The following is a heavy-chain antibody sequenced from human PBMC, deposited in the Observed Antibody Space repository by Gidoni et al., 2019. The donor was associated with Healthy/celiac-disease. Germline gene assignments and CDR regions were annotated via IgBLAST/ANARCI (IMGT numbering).Heavy chain of an antibody. D-gene: IGHD6-19*01. J-gene: IGHJ6*03. Sequence: QVQLQQWGAGLLKPSETLSLTCAVYGGSFSGYYWSWIRQPPGKGLEWIGEINHSGSTNYNPSLKSRVTISVDTSKNQFSLKLSSVTAADTAVYYCARSYKGSFSSSSSRGWYSSGYMDVWGKGTTVTVSS. CDR3: ARSYKGSFSSSSSRGWYSSGYMDV. CDR1: GGSFSGYY. V-gene: IGHV4-34*01. CDR2: INHSGST.